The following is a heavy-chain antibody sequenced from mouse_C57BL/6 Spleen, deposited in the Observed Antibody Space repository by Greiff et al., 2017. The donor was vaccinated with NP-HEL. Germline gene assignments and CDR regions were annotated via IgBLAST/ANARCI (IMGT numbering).Heavy chain of an antibody. Sequence: VQGVESGPGLVQPSQSLSITCTVSGFSLTSYGVHWVRQSPGKGLEWLGVIWRGGSTDYNAAFMSRLSITKDNSKSQVFFKMNSLQADDTAIYYCAKKEANWSWFAYWGQGTLVTVSA. D-gene: IGHD4-1*01. CDR1: GFSLTSYG. CDR2: IWRGGST. V-gene: IGHV2-5*01. J-gene: IGHJ3*01. CDR3: AKKEANWSWFAY.